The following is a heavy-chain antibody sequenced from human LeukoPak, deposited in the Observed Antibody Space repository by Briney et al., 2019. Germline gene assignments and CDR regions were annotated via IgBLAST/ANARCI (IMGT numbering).Heavy chain of an antibody. V-gene: IGHV4-39*01. Sequence: PSETLSLTCTVSGGSISSSSYYWGWIRQPPGKGLEWIGSIYYSGSTYYNPSLKSRVTIFVDTSKNQFSLKLSSVTAADTAVYYCVGRTPSNYDFWSGYYDAFDIWGQGTMVTVSS. CDR1: GGSISSSSYY. CDR2: IYYSGST. CDR3: VGRTPSNYDFWSGYYDAFDI. J-gene: IGHJ3*02. D-gene: IGHD3-3*01.